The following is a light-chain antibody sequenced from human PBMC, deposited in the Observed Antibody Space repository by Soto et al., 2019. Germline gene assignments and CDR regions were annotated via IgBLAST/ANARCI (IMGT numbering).Light chain of an antibody. CDR3: QQYENYPFT. J-gene: IGKJ4*01. CDR2: KAS. V-gene: IGKV1-5*03. CDR1: QSIRSW. Sequence: DIQMTQSPSTLSASVGDRVTITCRASQSIRSWLVWYQQKPGKAPKVLIYKASSLESGVPSRFSGSGSGTEFTLTISSLQPDDFATYYCQQYENYPFTFGGGTKVEIK.